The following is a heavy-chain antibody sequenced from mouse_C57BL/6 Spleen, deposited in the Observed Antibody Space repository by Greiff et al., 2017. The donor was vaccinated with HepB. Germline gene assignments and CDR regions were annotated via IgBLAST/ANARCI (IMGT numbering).Heavy chain of an antibody. J-gene: IGHJ4*01. D-gene: IGHD1-1*01. V-gene: IGHV1-7*01. CDR3: ARERVITTVVAPMDY. CDR1: GYTFTSYW. CDR2: ITPSSGYT. Sequence: QVQLKESGAELAKPGASVKLSCKASGYTFTSYWMHWVTQRPGQGLEWIGYITPSSGYTKYNQKFKDKATLTADKSSSTAYMQLSSLTYEDSAVYYCARERVITTVVAPMDYWGQGTSVTVSS.